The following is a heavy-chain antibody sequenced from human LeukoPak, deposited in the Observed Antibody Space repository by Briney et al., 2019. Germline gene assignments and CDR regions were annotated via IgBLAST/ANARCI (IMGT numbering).Heavy chain of an antibody. CDR2: ISGSGGST. D-gene: IGHD4-17*01. CDR1: GFTFSSYA. Sequence: GGSLRLSCAASGFTFSSYAMSWVRQAPGKGLEWVSAISGSGGSTYYADSVKGRFTISRDNSKNTLYLQMNSLRAEDTAVYYCAKDLQPGMNGDLGYWGQGTLVTVSS. V-gene: IGHV3-23*01. CDR3: AKDLQPGMNGDLGY. J-gene: IGHJ4*02.